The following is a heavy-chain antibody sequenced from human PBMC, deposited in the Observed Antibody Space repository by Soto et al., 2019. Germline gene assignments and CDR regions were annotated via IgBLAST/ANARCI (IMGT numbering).Heavy chain of an antibody. J-gene: IGHJ6*02. V-gene: IGHV3-64D*06. CDR3: VKVGVRCSGGSCYSGLYTMDV. CDR2: ISSNGGST. CDR1: GFTFSSYA. D-gene: IGHD2-15*01. Sequence: PGGSLRLSCSASGFTFSSYAMHWVRQAPGKGLEYVSAISSNGGSTYYADSVKDRFTISRDNSKNTLYLQMSSLRAEDTAVYYCVKVGVRCSGGSCYSGLYTMDVWAQGTTVTVSS.